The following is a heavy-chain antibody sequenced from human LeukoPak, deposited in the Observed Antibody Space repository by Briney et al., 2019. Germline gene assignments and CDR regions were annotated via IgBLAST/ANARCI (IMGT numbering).Heavy chain of an antibody. D-gene: IGHD3-10*01. V-gene: IGHV4-39*07. CDR3: ARDGSHYYGSGSYPDSDAFGI. Sequence: WVRQAPGKGLEWIGSIYYSGSTYYNPSLKSRVTISVDTSKNQFSLKLSSVTAADTAVYYCARDGSHYYGSGSYPDSDAFGIWGQGTMVTVSS. CDR2: IYYSGST. J-gene: IGHJ3*02.